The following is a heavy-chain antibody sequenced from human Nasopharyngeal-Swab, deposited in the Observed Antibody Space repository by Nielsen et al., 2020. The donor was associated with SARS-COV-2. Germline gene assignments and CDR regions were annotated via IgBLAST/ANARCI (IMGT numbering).Heavy chain of an antibody. J-gene: IGHJ5*02. CDR3: ATGPPYSDVRSGNWFDP. D-gene: IGHD3-10*01. V-gene: IGHV1-24*01. CDR1: GYTLTELS. CDR2: FDPEDGAT. Sequence: ASVKVSCKVSGYTLTELSMHWVRQAPGKGLEWMGGFDPEDGATIYAQKFQGRVTMTEDTSTDTAYMELSSLRSEDTAVYYCATGPPYSDVRSGNWFDPWGQGTLVTVSS.